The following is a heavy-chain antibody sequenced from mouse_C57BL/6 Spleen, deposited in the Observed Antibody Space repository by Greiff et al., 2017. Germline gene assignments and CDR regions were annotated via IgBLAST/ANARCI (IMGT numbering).Heavy chain of an antibody. V-gene: IGHV1-18*01. J-gene: IGHJ3*01. Sequence: EVQLQQSGPELVKPGASVKIPCKASGYTFTDYNMAWVKQSHGKSLEWIGDINPNNGGTIYNQKFKGKATLTVDKSSSTAYMELRSLTSEDTAVYYCASNWDERGFAYWGQGTLVTVSA. CDR1: GYTFTDYN. D-gene: IGHD4-1*01. CDR2: INPNNGGT. CDR3: ASNWDERGFAY.